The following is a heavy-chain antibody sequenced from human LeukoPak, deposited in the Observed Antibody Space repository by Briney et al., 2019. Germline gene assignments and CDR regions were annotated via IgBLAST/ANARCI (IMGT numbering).Heavy chain of an antibody. V-gene: IGHV3-49*04. D-gene: IGHD3-10*01. CDR1: GITFSSYG. CDR2: IRGKAYGATT. Sequence: PGGTLRLSCAASGITFSSYGMSWVRQAPGKGLEWVGFIRGKAYGATTEYAASVKGRFTISRDDSKSIAYLQMNSLKTEDTAVYYCTSSFGQLSFFDYWGQGTLVTVSS. CDR3: TSSFGQLSFFDY. J-gene: IGHJ4*02.